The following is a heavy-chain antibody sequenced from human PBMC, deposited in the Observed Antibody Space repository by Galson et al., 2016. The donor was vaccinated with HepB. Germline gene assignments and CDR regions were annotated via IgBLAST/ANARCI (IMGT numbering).Heavy chain of an antibody. J-gene: IGHJ4*02. CDR3: ARENGYSEY. V-gene: IGHV3-74*01. CDR2: INSDGSST. Sequence: SLRLSCAASGFTFSSHWMQWVRQTPEKGLVWVSRINSDGSSTTYADSVRGRFTASRDNAKNTLYLQMDSLRAEDTGVYYCARENGYSEYWGQGTLVTVSS. D-gene: IGHD3-22*01. CDR1: GFTFSSHW.